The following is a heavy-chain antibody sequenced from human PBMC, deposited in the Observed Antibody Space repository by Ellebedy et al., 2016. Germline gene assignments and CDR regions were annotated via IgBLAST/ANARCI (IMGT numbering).Heavy chain of an antibody. V-gene: IGHV3-48*01. CDR3: ARDLLEVTMKWYFDL. J-gene: IGHJ2*01. Sequence: GGSLRLSCAASGFTFGSHGMNWVRQAPGKGLEWPSYISSSSSTIYYADSVKGRFTISRDNAKNSLYLQMNSLRAEDTAVYYCARDLLEVTMKWYFDLWGRGTLVTVSS. D-gene: IGHD4-17*01. CDR2: ISSSSSTI. CDR1: GFTFGSHG.